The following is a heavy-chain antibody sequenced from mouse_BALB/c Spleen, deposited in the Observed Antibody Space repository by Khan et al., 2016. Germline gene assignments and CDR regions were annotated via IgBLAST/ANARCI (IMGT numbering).Heavy chain of an antibody. D-gene: IGHD2-4*01. Sequence: VQLKQSGAELVKPGASVKLSCTVSGFNIKDTYMHWVNQRPEQGLEWIGRIDPANGNTKYDPKFQDKATITADTSSNTAYLQLSSLTSEDTAVYYCSRGVYDYEFAYWGQGTLVTASA. J-gene: IGHJ3*01. CDR1: GFNIKDTY. CDR2: IDPANGNT. CDR3: SRGVYDYEFAY. V-gene: IGHV14-3*02.